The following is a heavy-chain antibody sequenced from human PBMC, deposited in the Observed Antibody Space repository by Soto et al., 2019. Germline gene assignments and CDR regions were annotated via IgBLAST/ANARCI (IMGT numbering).Heavy chain of an antibody. CDR2: MHHIGST. J-gene: IGHJ6*02. Sequence: PSETLSLTCDVSGGSITNNNWWSWVRQPPGEGLEWIGEMHHIGSTNYNPSLKSRVTMSVDTSKNQFFLKLNSVTAADTAVYYCASQPFWGTGTTFRDVWGQGTTVTVSS. D-gene: IGHD1-7*01. V-gene: IGHV4-4*02. CDR3: ASQPFWGTGTTFRDV. CDR1: GGSITNNNW.